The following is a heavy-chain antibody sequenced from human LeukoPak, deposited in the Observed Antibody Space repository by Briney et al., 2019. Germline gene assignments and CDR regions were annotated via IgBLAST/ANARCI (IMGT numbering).Heavy chain of an antibody. CDR3: ARDRWPSGFDS. D-gene: IGHD1-14*01. V-gene: IGHV3-74*01. Sequence: GGSLRLSCAASGFTFSSYWMHWVRQAPGKGLVWVSRIKTDGTSTRYADSVEGRFTISRDNAKNTLYLQMNSLRAEDTAVYYRARDRWPSGFDSWGQGTLVTVSS. CDR2: IKTDGTST. CDR1: GFTFSSYW. J-gene: IGHJ4*02.